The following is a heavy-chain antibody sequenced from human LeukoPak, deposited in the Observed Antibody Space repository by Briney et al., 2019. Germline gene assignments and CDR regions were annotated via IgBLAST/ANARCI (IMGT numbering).Heavy chain of an antibody. CDR1: GGSFSGYY. J-gene: IGHJ4*02. CDR3: ARLRRGYYYDSSGSLDY. Sequence: SETLSLTCGVYGGSFSGYYWSWIRQPPGKGLEWIGEINHSGSTNYNPSLKSRVTISVDTSKNQFSLKLSSVTAADTAVYYCARLRRGYYYDSSGSLDYWGQGTLVTVSS. V-gene: IGHV4-34*01. D-gene: IGHD3-22*01. CDR2: INHSGST.